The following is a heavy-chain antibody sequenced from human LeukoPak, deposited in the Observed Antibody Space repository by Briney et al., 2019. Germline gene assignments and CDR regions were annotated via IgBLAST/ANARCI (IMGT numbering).Heavy chain of an antibody. Sequence: AGSLRLSCAASRFTFSSNAMRWVRQAPGKGLVWVSTISGNGESTYYGDSVKGRFTISRDKSKNTLYLQMNSLRAEDTAVYYCAKDPIYYVSGRFDIWGQGTMVTVSS. D-gene: IGHD3-10*01. CDR1: RFTFSSNA. V-gene: IGHV3-23*01. CDR3: AKDPIYYVSGRFDI. J-gene: IGHJ3*02. CDR2: ISGNGEST.